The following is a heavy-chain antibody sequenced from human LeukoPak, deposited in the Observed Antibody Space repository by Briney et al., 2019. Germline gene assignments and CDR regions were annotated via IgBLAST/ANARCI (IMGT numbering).Heavy chain of an antibody. CDR1: GFTFTSSA. CDR3: AAAVGIVVVPAAVDY. J-gene: IGHJ4*02. V-gene: IGHV1-58*02. D-gene: IGHD2-2*01. CDR2: IVVGSGNT. Sequence: SVKVSCKASGFTFTSSAMQWVRQARGQRLEWIGLIVVGSGNTNYAQKFQERVTITRDMSTSTAYMELSSLRSEDTAVYYCAAAVGIVVVPAAVDYWGQGTLVTVSS.